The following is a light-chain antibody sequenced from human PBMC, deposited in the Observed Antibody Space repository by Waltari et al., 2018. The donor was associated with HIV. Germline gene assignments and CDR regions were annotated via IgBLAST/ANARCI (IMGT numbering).Light chain of an antibody. J-gene: IGLJ1*01. V-gene: IGLV2-14*01. CDR1: TSDVGGYKY. CDR3: SSYTSRNTRV. CDR2: EVS. Sequence: QSALTQPASVSGSPGQSITISCTGTTSDVGGYKYVSCYQQHPDKAPKLVVYEVSNRPSGISIRFSGSKSGNTASRTISGLQAEDEADYYCSSYTSRNTRVFGTGTKVTVL.